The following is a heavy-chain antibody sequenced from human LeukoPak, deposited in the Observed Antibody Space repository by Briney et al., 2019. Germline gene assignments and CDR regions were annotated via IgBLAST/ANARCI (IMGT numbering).Heavy chain of an antibody. V-gene: IGHV4-61*01. D-gene: IGHD5-18*01. CDR1: GGSVSSGSYY. CDR3: ARGTRGYSYGYVAY. CDR2: IYYSGST. J-gene: IGHJ4*02. Sequence: SETLSLTCTVSGGSVSSGSYYWSWIRQPPGKGLEWIGYIYYSGSTNYNPSLKSRVTISVDTSKNQFSLKLSSVTAADTAVYYYARGTRGYSYGYVAYWGQGTLVTVSS.